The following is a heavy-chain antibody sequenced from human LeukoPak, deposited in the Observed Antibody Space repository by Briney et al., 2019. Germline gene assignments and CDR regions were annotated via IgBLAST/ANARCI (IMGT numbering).Heavy chain of an antibody. Sequence: GGSLRLSCAASGFTFSSYAMHWVRQAPGKGLEWVAVISYDGSNKYYADSVKGRFTISRDNSKNTLYPQMNSLRAEDTAVYYCAKGRGGSYHYGWFDPWGQGTLVTVSS. V-gene: IGHV3-30*04. J-gene: IGHJ5*02. CDR1: GFTFSSYA. CDR3: AKGRGGSYHYGWFDP. D-gene: IGHD1-26*01. CDR2: ISYDGSNK.